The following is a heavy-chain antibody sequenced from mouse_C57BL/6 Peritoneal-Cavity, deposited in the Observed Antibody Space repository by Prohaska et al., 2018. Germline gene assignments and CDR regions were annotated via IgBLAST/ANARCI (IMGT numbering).Heavy chain of an antibody. CDR2: IRSKSNNYAT. Sequence: EVQLVESGGGLVQPKGSLKLSCAASGFSFNTYAMNWVRQAPGKGLEWVARIRSKSNNYATYYADSVKDRFTISSDDSESMLYLQVNNLKSEDTAMYYCVRRSHFYAMDYWGQGTSGTVSS. V-gene: IGHV10-1*01. CDR1: GFSFNTYA. CDR3: VRRSHFYAMDY. D-gene: IGHD1-1*01. J-gene: IGHJ4*01.